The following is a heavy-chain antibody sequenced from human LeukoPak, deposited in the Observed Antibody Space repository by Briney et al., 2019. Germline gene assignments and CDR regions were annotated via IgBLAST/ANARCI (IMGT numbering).Heavy chain of an antibody. CDR2: IYIDDTT. CDR3: TRAGEVLPHDGFDI. Sequence: GGSLRLSCAASGFTISRNYMSWVRQAQGRGLEWVSIIYIDDTTYYADSVRGRFTISRDISKNTVYLQMYSLRVEDTAVYFCTRAGEVLPHDGFDIWGRGTMVTVPS. J-gene: IGHJ3*02. D-gene: IGHD3-10*01. V-gene: IGHV3-53*01. CDR1: GFTISRNY.